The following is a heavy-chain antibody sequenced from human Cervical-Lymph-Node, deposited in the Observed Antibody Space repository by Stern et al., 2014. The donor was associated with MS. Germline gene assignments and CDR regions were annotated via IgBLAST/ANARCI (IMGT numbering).Heavy chain of an antibody. CDR3: ARTATSSWYRLDY. CDR2: ISRSSSTI. CDR1: GFTFSSYS. V-gene: IGHV3-48*02. J-gene: IGHJ4*02. D-gene: IGHD6-13*01. Sequence: EVQLEESGGGLVQPGGSLRLSCAASGFTFSSYSMNWVRQAPGKGLEGVSYISRSSSTIYNADSVKGRFTISRDNAKNSLYLQMNSLRDEDTAVYYCARTATSSWYRLDYWGQGTLVTVSS.